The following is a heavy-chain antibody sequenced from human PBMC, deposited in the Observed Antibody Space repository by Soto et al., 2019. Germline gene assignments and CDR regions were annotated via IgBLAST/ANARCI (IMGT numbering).Heavy chain of an antibody. J-gene: IGHJ4*02. V-gene: IGHV1-69*19. Sequence: QVQLVQSGAEMKKPGSSVKVSCQSSGGTFNTYAMNWGRQAPGQGPEWMGDISPMFGAANYAPKFQGRVTTTADESTGTSYMQLSSLTSEDTALYFCAREVQVHTPAFAYWGQGTLVTVSS. CDR1: GGTFNTYA. D-gene: IGHD3-10*01. CDR3: AREVQVHTPAFAY. CDR2: ISPMFGAA.